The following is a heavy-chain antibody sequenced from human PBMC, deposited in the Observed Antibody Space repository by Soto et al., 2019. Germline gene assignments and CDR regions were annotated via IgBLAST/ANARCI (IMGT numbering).Heavy chain of an antibody. J-gene: IGHJ6*02. CDR3: TREKRLRYYYYGMDV. CDR2: IRSKAYGGTT. Sequence: GGSLRLSCTASGFTFGDYAMSWFRQAPGKGLEWVGFIRSKAYGGTTEYAASVKGRFTISRDDSKSIAYLQMNSLKTEDTAVYYCTREKRLRYYYYGMDVWGQGTTVTVSS. CDR1: GFTFGDYA. D-gene: IGHD3-16*01. V-gene: IGHV3-49*03.